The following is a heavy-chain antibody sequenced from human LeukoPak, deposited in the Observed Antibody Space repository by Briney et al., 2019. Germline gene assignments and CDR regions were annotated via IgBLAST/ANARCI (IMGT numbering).Heavy chain of an antibody. Sequence: PGGSLRLSCAASGFTVSTYYMSWVRQAPGKGLEWLSIIYSGGSTSYAESVKGRFTISRDNSISGDNSKGTLFLQMNSLRAEDTAVYYCARTPHYCSGGSCYFDVFDIWGQGTMVTVSS. V-gene: IGHV3-66*01. CDR1: GFTVSTYY. J-gene: IGHJ3*02. CDR3: ARTPHYCSGGSCYFDVFDI. D-gene: IGHD2-15*01. CDR2: IYSGGST.